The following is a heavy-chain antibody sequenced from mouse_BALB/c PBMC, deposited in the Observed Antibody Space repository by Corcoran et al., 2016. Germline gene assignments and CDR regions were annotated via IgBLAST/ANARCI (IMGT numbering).Heavy chain of an antibody. CDR1: GFNIKDTY. J-gene: IGHJ1*01. CDR3: ANWDWYFDV. CDR2: IDPANGNT. V-gene: IGHV14-3*02. Sequence: EVQLQQSGAELVKPGASVKLSCTASGFNIKDTYMRWVKQRPEQGLEWIGRIDPANGNTKYDPKFQCKATITADTSSNTAYLQLSSLTSEDTAVYYCANWDWYFDVWGAGTTVTVSS. D-gene: IGHD4-1*01.